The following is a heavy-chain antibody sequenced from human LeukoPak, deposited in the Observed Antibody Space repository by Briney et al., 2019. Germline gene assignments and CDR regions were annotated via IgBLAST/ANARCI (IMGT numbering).Heavy chain of an antibody. CDR3: ARVWNDVLTAYSSVALPVRFDS. V-gene: IGHV5-51*01. J-gene: IGHJ4*02. CDR2: IYPGDSDT. CDR1: GYSFTSYW. D-gene: IGHD3-9*01. Sequence: GESLKISCKGSGYSFTSYWIVWVRQMPGKGLEWMGIIYPGDSDTRYSPSFQGQVTISADKSISTAYLQWSSLKASDTAMYYCARVWNDVLTAYSSVALPVRFDSWGQGTLVTVSS.